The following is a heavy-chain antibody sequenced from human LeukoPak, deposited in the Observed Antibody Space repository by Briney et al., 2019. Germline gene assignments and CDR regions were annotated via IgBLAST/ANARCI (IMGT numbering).Heavy chain of an antibody. CDR3: AREPGMVRGVIYYYYGMDV. CDR2: ITGSGAVT. D-gene: IGHD3-10*01. V-gene: IGHV3-23*01. J-gene: IGHJ6*02. Sequence: GGSLRLSCAASGFTFSNYAMSWVRQAPGKGLEWVSAITGSGAVTYYADSVKGRFTISRDNAKNSLYLQMNSLRAEDTAVYYCAREPGMVRGVIYYYYGMDVWGQGTTVTVSS. CDR1: GFTFSNYA.